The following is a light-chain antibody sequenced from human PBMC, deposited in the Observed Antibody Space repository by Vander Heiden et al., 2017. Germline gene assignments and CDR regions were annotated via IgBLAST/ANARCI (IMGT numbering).Light chain of an antibody. CDR2: GAS. CDR3: QQYHVPPIT. J-gene: IGKJ5*01. CDR1: HTGLSSSTNRNY. V-gene: IGKV4-1*01. Sequence: DIVPTQSPDSLVVPLGQTASVSCKSSHTGLSSSTNRNYLAWYQQKSSRPPKLLIYGASTRHCGVPYRFSGSGSGTNFTLTISSLQAEDAAVYFCQQYHVPPITFGQGTRLEIK.